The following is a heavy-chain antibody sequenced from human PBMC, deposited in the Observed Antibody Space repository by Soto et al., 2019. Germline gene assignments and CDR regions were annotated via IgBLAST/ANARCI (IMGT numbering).Heavy chain of an antibody. CDR2: ISGSGGST. V-gene: IGHV3-23*01. J-gene: IGHJ6*02. CDR1: GFTFSSYA. CDR3: AKPLKYYYYGMDV. Sequence: GGSLRLSCAASGFTFSSYAMSWARRAPGKGLEWVSAISGSGGSTYYADSVKGRFTISRDNSKNTLYLQMNSLRAEDTAVYYCAKPLKYYYYGMDVWGQGTTVTVSS.